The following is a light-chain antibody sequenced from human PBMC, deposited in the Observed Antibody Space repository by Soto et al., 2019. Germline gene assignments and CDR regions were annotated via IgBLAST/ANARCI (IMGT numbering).Light chain of an antibody. CDR2: DAS. CDR1: QNIIYW. V-gene: IGKV1-5*01. Sequence: DIQMTQYPSTLSASLGDRFTITCLASQNIIYWLAWYQQKPGRAPKLLIYDASNLQSGVPSRFSGSGSGTEFTLTISSLQPDDFATYYCQQYHTSSITFGQGTRLE. J-gene: IGKJ5*01. CDR3: QQYHTSSIT.